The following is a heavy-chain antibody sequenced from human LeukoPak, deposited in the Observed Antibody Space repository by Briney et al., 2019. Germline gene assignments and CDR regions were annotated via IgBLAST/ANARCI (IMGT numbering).Heavy chain of an antibody. CDR3: ARDFIKAWFFFDY. D-gene: IGHD3-10*01. J-gene: IGHJ4*02. Sequence: GGSLRLSCAASGFTFSSYSMSWIRQAPGKGLEWVSYISSSGSTIYYADSVKGRFTISRDNAKNSLYLQMNSLRAEDTAVYYCARDFIKAWFFFDYWGQGTLVTVSS. CDR2: ISSSGSTI. CDR1: GFTFSSYS. V-gene: IGHV3-48*04.